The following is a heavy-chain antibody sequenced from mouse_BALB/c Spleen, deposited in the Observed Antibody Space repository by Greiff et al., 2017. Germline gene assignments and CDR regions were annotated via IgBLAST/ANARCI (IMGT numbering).Heavy chain of an antibody. J-gene: IGHJ2*01. D-gene: IGHD1-1*01. CDR3: TRDPVITNFDY. V-gene: IGHV5-6-4*01. Sequence: EVQLMESGGGLVKPGGSLKLSCAASGFTFSSYTMSWVRQTPEKRLEWVATISSGGSYTYYPDSVKGRFTISRDNAKNTLYLQMSSLKSEDTAMYYCTRDPVITNFDYWGQGTTLTVSS. CDR1: GFTFSSYT. CDR2: ISSGGSYT.